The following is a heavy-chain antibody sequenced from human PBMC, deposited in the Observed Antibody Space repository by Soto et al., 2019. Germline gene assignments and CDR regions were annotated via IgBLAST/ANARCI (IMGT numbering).Heavy chain of an antibody. Sequence: GGSLRLSCVASGFTFSSYWMSWVRQAPGKGLEWVANIKQDASEKYYVGSVRGRFTISRDNSKNSLYLQMNSLRAEDTAVYYCASTRGAYSSSADFDYWGQGILVTVSS. V-gene: IGHV3-7*01. J-gene: IGHJ4*02. CDR3: ASTRGAYSSSADFDY. CDR1: GFTFSSYW. D-gene: IGHD6-6*01. CDR2: IKQDASEK.